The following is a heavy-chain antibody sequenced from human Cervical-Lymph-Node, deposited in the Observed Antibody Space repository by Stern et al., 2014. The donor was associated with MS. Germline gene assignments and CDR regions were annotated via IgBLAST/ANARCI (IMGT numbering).Heavy chain of an antibody. CDR2: IYYTGST. V-gene: IGHV4-59*01. Sequence: QVQLQESGPRLVKPSETLSLTCTVAGGPITSYYWSWIRQPPGKGLEWVAYIYYTGSTNYNPSLKSRVTISVDTSKNQFSLKLTSTTAADTAVYYCARAGDYYGSGIFDDWGQGSLVTVSS. CDR1: GGPITSYY. CDR3: ARAGDYYGSGIFDD. D-gene: IGHD3-10*01. J-gene: IGHJ4*02.